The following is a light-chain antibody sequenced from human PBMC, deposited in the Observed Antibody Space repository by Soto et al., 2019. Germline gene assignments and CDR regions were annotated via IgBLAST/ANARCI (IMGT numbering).Light chain of an antibody. CDR1: QIVTSSY. CDR2: GAT. Sequence: EIEITQSPATLSVTPGERATHSCRVSQIVTSSYLASYQQKPGQAPRLLIYGATSSATGIPDRFSGSGSEADFTHTISRLEPEDFAVYYCQQYGSSPGTFGQGTKVAI. CDR3: QQYGSSPGT. V-gene: IGKV3-20*01. J-gene: IGKJ1*01.